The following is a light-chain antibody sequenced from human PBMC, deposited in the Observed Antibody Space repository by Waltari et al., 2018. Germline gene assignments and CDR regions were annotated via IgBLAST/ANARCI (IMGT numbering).Light chain of an antibody. J-gene: IGLJ3*02. CDR3: ATWDDSLSAVV. Sequence: YVWTQVSSASGTTGQRCTISCYGGRYNMGEKQVSCFQHFPGSAPKLLIGRDELRPSGVPDRFSGSKSGTSAALAISGLRSDDEADYYCATWDDSLSAVVFGGGTQLTVL. CDR2: RDE. CDR1: RYNMGEKQ. V-gene: IGLV1-47*01.